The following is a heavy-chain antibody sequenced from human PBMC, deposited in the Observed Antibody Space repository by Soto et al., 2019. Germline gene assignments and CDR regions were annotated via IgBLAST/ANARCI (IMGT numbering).Heavy chain of an antibody. CDR2: ISGSGSNT. Sequence: EVQLLESGGGLVQPGGSLRLSCAASGFTSSSYAMSWVRQAPWKGLEWVSAISGSGSNTYYADSVKGRFTISRDNSKNTLFLQMNSLRAEDTAVYYCAKALRYFDWLVRPWNAMDVWGQGTTVTVSS. D-gene: IGHD3-9*01. CDR3: AKALRYFDWLVRPWNAMDV. CDR1: GFTSSSYA. J-gene: IGHJ6*02. V-gene: IGHV3-23*01.